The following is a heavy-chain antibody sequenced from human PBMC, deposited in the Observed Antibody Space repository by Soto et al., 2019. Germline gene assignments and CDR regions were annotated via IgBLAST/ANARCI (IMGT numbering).Heavy chain of an antibody. J-gene: IGHJ6*03. V-gene: IGHV4-34*01. D-gene: IGHD6-6*01. Sequence: SETLSLTCAVYGGSFSGYYWSWIRQPPGKGLEWIGEINHSGSTNYNPSLKSRVTISVDTSKNQFSLKLSSVTAADTAVYYCARGLSIAARPAYYYKDVWGKGTTVTVSS. CDR2: INHSGST. CDR3: ARGLSIAARPAYYYKDV. CDR1: GGSFSGYY.